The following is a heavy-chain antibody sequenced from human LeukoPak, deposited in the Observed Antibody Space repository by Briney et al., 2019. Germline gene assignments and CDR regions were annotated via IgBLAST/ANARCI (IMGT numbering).Heavy chain of an antibody. Sequence: ASVKVSCKASGYTFTDYYMHWVRQAPGQGLEWMGWINHKSGGTKYAQKFQGRVTMTRDTSISTDYMELSSLRSEDTAVYYCARDITMIVVPSNGDAFDIWGQGTMVTVSS. V-gene: IGHV1-2*02. CDR1: GYTFTDYY. J-gene: IGHJ3*02. CDR2: INHKSGGT. CDR3: ARDITMIVVPSNGDAFDI. D-gene: IGHD3-22*01.